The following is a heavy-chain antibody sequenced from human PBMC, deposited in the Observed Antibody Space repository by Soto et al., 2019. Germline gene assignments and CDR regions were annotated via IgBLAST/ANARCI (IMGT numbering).Heavy chain of an antibody. V-gene: IGHV4-30-2*01. J-gene: IGHJ3*02. Sequence: SETLSLTCAVSGGSISSGGYSWSWIRQPPGKGLEWIGYIYHSGSTYYNPSLKSRVTISVDRSKNQFSLRLSSVTAADTAVYYCARVRDKWGGAAFDIWGQGTMVTVSS. CDR1: GGSISSGGYS. CDR2: IYHSGST. D-gene: IGHD7-27*01. CDR3: ARVRDKWGGAAFDI.